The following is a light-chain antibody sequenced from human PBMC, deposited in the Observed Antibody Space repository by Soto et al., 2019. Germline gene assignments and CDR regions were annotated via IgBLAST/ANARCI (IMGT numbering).Light chain of an antibody. Sequence: EIVMTKSPATLSVTPGERATLSCRASQSVSSYLAGYQQTPGQAPRLLSYDASNRATGIPAKFSGSGSGTDFTLTISSLEPEDFAVYYCQQRSNWPLTFGKGTRPEL. J-gene: IGKJ5*01. CDR1: QSVSSY. V-gene: IGKV3-11*01. CDR3: QQRSNWPLT. CDR2: DAS.